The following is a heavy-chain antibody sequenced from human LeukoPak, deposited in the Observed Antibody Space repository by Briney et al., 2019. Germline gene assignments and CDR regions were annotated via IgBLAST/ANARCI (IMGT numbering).Heavy chain of an antibody. V-gene: IGHV1-18*01. Sequence: GASVKVSCKPSGYTFTTYGISWVRQAPGQGLEWMGWISTYSGNTYYAQKLQGRVTMTTDTSTSTAYMELRSLRSDDTAVYYCARDRRIDVVVPAEDNPWGQGTLVTVSS. D-gene: IGHD2-2*01. CDR3: ARDRRIDVVVPAEDNP. CDR2: ISTYSGNT. J-gene: IGHJ5*02. CDR1: GYTFTTYG.